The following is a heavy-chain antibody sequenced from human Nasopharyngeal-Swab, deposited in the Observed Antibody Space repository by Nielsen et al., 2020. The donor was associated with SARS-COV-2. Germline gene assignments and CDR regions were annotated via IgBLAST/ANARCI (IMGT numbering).Heavy chain of an antibody. CDR3: ARDRDYDSSGYSVHWFDP. V-gene: IGHV3-30*04. Sequence: GESLKISCAASGFIFSSYAMHWVRQAPGKGLEWVAVISYDGSNKYYADSVKGRFTISRDNSKNTLYLQMNSLRAEDTAVYYCARDRDYDSSGYSVHWFDPWGQGTLVTVSS. CDR1: GFIFSSYA. J-gene: IGHJ5*02. CDR2: ISYDGSNK. D-gene: IGHD3-22*01.